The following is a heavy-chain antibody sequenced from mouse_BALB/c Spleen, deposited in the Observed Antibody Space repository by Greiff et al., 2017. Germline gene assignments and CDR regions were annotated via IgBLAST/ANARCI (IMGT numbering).Heavy chain of an antibody. CDR3: ARWGYGNYLDY. CDR2: ISSGSSTI. D-gene: IGHD2-10*02. CDR1: GFTFSSFG. J-gene: IGHJ2*01. Sequence: EVQRVESGGGLVQPGGSRKLSCAASGFTFSSFGKHWVRQAPEKGLEWVAYISSGSSTIYYADTVKGRFTISRDNPKNTLFLQMTSLRSEDTAMYYCARWGYGNYLDYWGQGTTLTVSS. V-gene: IGHV5-17*02.